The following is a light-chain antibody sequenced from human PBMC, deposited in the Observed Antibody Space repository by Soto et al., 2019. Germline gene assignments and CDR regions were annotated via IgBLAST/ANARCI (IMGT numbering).Light chain of an antibody. CDR3: SSYTTGSTLI. Sequence: QSALTQPASVSGSPGQSITISCTGTSSDVGAYNYVSWYQQHPGKVPKLMIYDVSNRPSGVSNRFSGSKSGSTASLTISWRQAEDEADYFCSSYTTGSTLIFGGGTKLTVL. CDR2: DVS. CDR1: SSDVGAYNY. J-gene: IGLJ2*01. V-gene: IGLV2-14*03.